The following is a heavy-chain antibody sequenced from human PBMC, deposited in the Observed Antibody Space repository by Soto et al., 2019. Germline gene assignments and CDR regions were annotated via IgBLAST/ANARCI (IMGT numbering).Heavy chain of an antibody. CDR3: AKDFSGTMEY. D-gene: IGHD1-7*01. V-gene: IGHV1-46*01. J-gene: IGHJ4*02. CDR1: GYTFTNYY. Sequence: ASVKVSCKASGYTFTNYYMHWVRQAPGQGLEWMGIIYPSGGSTRNAQKFQGRVTMTRDTSTSTVYMELSSLRSEDTAVYYCAKDFSGTMEYWGRGNLVPVS. CDR2: IYPSGGST.